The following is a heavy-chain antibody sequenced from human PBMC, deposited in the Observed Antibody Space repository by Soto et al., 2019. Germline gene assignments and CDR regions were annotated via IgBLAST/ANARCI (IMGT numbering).Heavy chain of an antibody. CDR3: ARGWQKDKDIGDHFDS. Sequence: SETLSLTCAVHGGSLRDYFWSWIRQPPGKGLEWVGEIFHSGTTNYNPSLESRVTISLDTPQNQFSMTLTSVTAADTAVYYCARGWQKDKDIGDHFDSWGQGALVTVSS. V-gene: IGHV4-34*01. CDR2: IFHSGTT. D-gene: IGHD4-17*01. CDR1: GGSLRDYF. J-gene: IGHJ4*02.